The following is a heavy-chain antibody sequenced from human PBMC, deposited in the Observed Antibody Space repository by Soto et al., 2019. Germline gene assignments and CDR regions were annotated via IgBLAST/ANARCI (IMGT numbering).Heavy chain of an antibody. CDR2: IYYSGNT. CDR1: GGSISSSSYY. D-gene: IGHD2-21*02. J-gene: IGHJ4*02. CDR3: ARRSYCGGDCYAFDY. V-gene: IGHV4-39*01. Sequence: QLQLQESGPGLVKPSETLSLTCTVSGGSISSSSYYWGWIRQPPGKGLEWIGSIYYSGNTYYNPSLRCRVTIHVEPSRNQFSLRLSSVTAADTAVYYCARRSYCGGDCYAFDYWGQGTLVTVSS.